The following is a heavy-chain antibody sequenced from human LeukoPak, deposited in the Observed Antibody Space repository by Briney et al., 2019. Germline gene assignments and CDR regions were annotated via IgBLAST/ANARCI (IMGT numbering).Heavy chain of an antibody. CDR2: ISAYDGET. CDR3: TRGGKNYFDF. V-gene: IGHV1-18*01. CDR1: GYSFTSYG. D-gene: IGHD1-26*01. Sequence: ASVKVSCKASGYSFTSYGISWVREAPGRGLEWVGYISAYDGETRYAQKFQGRVTLTTDTSTGTVYMEMRRLRSDDTAVYYCTRGGKNYFDFWGQGTLVTVSS. J-gene: IGHJ4*02.